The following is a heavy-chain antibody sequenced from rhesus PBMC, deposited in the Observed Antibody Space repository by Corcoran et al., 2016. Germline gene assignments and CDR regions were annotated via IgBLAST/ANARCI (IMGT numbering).Heavy chain of an antibody. J-gene: IGHJ5-2*02. CDR3: ARSSIVGTTNSLDV. V-gene: IGHV4-76*01. Sequence: QVQLQESGPGVVKPSETLSPTCAVSGGSISRGYDWTWLRQLPGKGLWWIGYIYGSSGSTNYNPSLKNRVTISKDASKNQFSLKLSSVTAADTAVYYCARSSIVGTTNSLDVWGRGVLVTVSS. CDR1: GGSISRGYD. D-gene: IGHD1-44*01. CDR2: IYGSSGST.